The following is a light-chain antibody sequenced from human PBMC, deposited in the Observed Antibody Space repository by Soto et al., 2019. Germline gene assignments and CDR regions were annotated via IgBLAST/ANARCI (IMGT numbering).Light chain of an antibody. CDR1: QSVSRSN. CDR3: QQYSSSPQT. Sequence: EIVLTQSPGTLSLSPGERATLSCRASQSVSRSNLAWYQQKPGQAPRLLIYGASSRATGIPDRFSGSGSGTDFTLTISRLEPEDFAVYYCQQYSSSPQTFDQGTKVEIK. J-gene: IGKJ1*01. CDR2: GAS. V-gene: IGKV3-20*01.